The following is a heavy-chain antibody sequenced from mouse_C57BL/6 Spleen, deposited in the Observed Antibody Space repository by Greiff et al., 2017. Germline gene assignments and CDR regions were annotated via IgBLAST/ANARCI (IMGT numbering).Heavy chain of an antibody. Sequence: EVQRVESEGGLVQPGSSMKLSCTASGFTFSDYYMAWVRQVPEKGLEWVANINYDGSSTYYLDSLKSRFIISRDNAKNILYLQMSSLKSEDTATYYCARGEDFDYWGQGTTLTVSS. CDR1: GFTFSDYY. J-gene: IGHJ2*01. CDR3: ARGEDFDY. V-gene: IGHV5-16*01. CDR2: INYDGSST.